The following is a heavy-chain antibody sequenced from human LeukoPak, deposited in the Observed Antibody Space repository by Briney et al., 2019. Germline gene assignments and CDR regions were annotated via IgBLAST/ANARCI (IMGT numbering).Heavy chain of an antibody. D-gene: IGHD3-10*01. CDR1: GFTFSNYV. CDR2: ISGSGGGT. Sequence: PGGSLRLSCAASGFTFSNYVMTWVRQAPGKGLEWVSGISGSGGGTYYADSVKGRFTISRDNSKNTLYLQMNSLRAEDTAVYYCARDFRGDYGSGGFDYWGQGTLVTVSS. V-gene: IGHV3-23*01. CDR3: ARDFRGDYGSGGFDY. J-gene: IGHJ4*02.